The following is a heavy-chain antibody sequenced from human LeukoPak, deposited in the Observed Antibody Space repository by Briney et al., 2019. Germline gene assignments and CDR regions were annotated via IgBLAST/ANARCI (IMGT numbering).Heavy chain of an antibody. D-gene: IGHD2-21*02. J-gene: IGHJ3*02. V-gene: IGHV1-2*02. Sequence: ASVKVSCKASGYTFTGYYMHWVRQAPGQGLEWMGWINPNSGGTNYAQKFQGRVTMTRDTSISTAYMELSRLRSDDTAVYYCARQTYCGGDCYRVRAFDIWGQGTMVTVSS. CDR2: INPNSGGT. CDR1: GYTFTGYY. CDR3: ARQTYCGGDCYRVRAFDI.